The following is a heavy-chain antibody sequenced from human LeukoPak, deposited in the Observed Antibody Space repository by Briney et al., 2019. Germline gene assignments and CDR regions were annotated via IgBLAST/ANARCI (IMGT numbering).Heavy chain of an antibody. CDR3: ARTDYGGNQGDFDY. CDR1: GGTFSSYA. D-gene: IGHD4-23*01. V-gene: IGHV1-69*05. J-gene: IGHJ4*02. CDR2: IIPIFGTA. Sequence: SVKVSCKASGGTFSSYAISWVRQAPGQGLEWMGRIIPIFGTANYAQKFQGRVTITTDESTSTAYMELSSLRPEDTAVYYCARTDYGGNQGDFDYWGQGTLVTVSS.